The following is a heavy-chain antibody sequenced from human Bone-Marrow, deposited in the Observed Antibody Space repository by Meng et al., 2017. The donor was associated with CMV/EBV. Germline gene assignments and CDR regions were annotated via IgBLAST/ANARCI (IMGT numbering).Heavy chain of an antibody. V-gene: IGHV3-23*01. Sequence: GGSLRLACAASGFTFSSYAMSWVRQAPWKGLELVSAICGSGGSTYYADSVKGRFTIPRDNSKNTLYLQRNSLRAEDTAVYDCAKDRWFGETVNWFDPWGQGTLVTVSS. J-gene: IGHJ5*02. D-gene: IGHD3-10*01. CDR1: GFTFSSYA. CDR2: ICGSGGST. CDR3: AKDRWFGETVNWFDP.